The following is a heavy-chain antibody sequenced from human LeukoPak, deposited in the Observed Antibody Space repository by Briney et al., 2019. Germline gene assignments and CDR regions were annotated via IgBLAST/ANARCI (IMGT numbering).Heavy chain of an antibody. CDR2: IYIDGIT. J-gene: IGHJ6*02. V-gene: IGHV4-39*02. Sequence: SETLSRTCTVTGGSIRTAGSDWAWIRQPPGKGLEWIGSIYIDGITHYNSSLQSRVTLSIDTSKSHFSLRLTSVTAADTAVFYCARLFTRAWEYRYGMDVWGQGTAVTVSS. CDR3: ARLFTRAWEYRYGMDV. D-gene: IGHD1-26*01. CDR1: GGSIRTAGSD.